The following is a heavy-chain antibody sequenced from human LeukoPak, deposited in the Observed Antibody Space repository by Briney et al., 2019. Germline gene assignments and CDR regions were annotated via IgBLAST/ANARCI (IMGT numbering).Heavy chain of an antibody. CDR1: GASTSAYY. CDR2: SYSGGNA. V-gene: IGHV4-4*09. D-gene: IGHD1-26*01. J-gene: IGHJ3*01. Sequence: PSETLSLTCTVSGASTSAYYWSSIRQPPGKGLEWIGYSYSGGNANYNPSLKTRVTISIDTSENQFSLRLTSVTAADTAVYFCAHSKRGGGYYINAFAVWGQGTLVTISS. CDR3: AHSKRGGGYYINAFAV.